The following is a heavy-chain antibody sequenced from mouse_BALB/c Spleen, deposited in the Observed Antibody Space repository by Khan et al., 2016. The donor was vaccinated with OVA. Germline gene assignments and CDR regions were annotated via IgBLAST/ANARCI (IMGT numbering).Heavy chain of an antibody. CDR3: ARGYWYFDV. V-gene: IGHV9-3-1*01. CDR2: INTYTGEP. J-gene: IGHJ1*01. CDR1: GYTFTNYG. Sequence: VQLQESGPELKKPGETVKISCKASGYTFTNYGMNWVKQPPGKGLKWMGWINTYTGEPTYVDDFKGRFAFSLETSASTAYLQINNLKNEDTATYFCARGYWYFDVWGAGTTVTGSS. D-gene: IGHD2-2*01.